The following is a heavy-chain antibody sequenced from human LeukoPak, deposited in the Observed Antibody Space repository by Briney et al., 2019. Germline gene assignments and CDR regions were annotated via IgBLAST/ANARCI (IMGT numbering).Heavy chain of an antibody. CDR1: GYTFTSYG. CDR2: ISGYNGNT. CDR3: ARDYCNNPTCHTREFDY. Sequence: ASVKVSCKASGYTFTSYGISWVRQAPGQGLEWMGWISGYNGNTIYAQKLQGRVSMTTDTSTSTAYMDLRSLRSDDTAVYYCARDYCNNPTCHTREFDYWGQGTLVTASS. V-gene: IGHV1-18*01. D-gene: IGHD2/OR15-2a*01. J-gene: IGHJ4*02.